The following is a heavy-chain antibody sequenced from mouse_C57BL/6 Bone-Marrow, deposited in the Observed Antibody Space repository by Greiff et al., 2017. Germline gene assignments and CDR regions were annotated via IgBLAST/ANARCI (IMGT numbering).Heavy chain of an antibody. J-gene: IGHJ4*01. D-gene: IGHD2-3*01. CDR2: ISSGGDYI. CDR1: GFTFSSYA. V-gene: IGHV5-9-1*02. CDR3: TRDGYYDYAMDY. Sequence: EVQLQQSGEGLVKPGGSLKLSCAASGFTFSSYAMSWVRQTPEKRLEWVAYISSGGDYIYYADTVKGRFTISRDNARNTLYLQMSSLKSEDTAMYYCTRDGYYDYAMDYWGQGTSVTVSS.